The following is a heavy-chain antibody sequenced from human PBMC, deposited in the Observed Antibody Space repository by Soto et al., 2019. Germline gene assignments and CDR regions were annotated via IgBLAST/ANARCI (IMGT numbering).Heavy chain of an antibody. V-gene: IGHV1-69*13. CDR2: IIPIFGTA. CDR1: GGTFSSYA. Sequence: SVKVSFKASGGTFSSYAISWVRQAPGQGLEWMGGIIPIFGTANYAQKFQGRVTITADESTSTVYMELSSLRSEDTAVYYCARKKVSDIVVVPAGGFYGMDVWGQGTTVTVSS. CDR3: ARKKVSDIVVVPAGGFYGMDV. J-gene: IGHJ6*02. D-gene: IGHD2-2*01.